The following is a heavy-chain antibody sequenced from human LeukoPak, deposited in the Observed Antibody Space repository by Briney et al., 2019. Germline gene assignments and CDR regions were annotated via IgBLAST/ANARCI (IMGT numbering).Heavy chain of an antibody. V-gene: IGHV4-39*01. CDR2: VYYSGST. D-gene: IGHD4-23*01. Sequence: SETLSLTCTVSGGSVSSSSYYWGWIRQPPGKGLEWIGSVYYSGSTYYSPSLKSRVTVSVDTSKNQFSLKLSSVTAADTSIYSCARAVTYDFDFDDWGHGTLVTVSS. CDR1: GGSVSSSSYY. CDR3: ARAVTYDFDFDD. J-gene: IGHJ4*01.